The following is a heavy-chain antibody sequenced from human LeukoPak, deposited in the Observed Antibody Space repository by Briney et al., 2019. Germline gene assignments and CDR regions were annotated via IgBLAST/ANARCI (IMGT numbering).Heavy chain of an antibody. J-gene: IGHJ3*02. CDR3: ARDPRRTDGYNHDAFDI. V-gene: IGHV3-64*01. D-gene: IGHD5-24*01. Sequence: GGSLRLSCAASGFTFSSYAMHWVRQAPGKGLEYVSAISSNGGSTYYANSVKGRFTISRDNSKNTLYLQMGSLRAEDMAVYYCARDPRRTDGYNHDAFDIWGQGTMVTVSS. CDR2: ISSNGGST. CDR1: GFTFSSYA.